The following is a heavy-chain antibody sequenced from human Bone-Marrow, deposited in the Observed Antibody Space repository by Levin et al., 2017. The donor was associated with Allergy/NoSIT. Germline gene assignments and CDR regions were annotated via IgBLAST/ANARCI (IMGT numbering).Heavy chain of an antibody. CDR3: ARVMATMALEI. CDR2: IYYSGST. Sequence: SETLSLTCTVSGGSISSYYWSWIRQPPGKGLEWIGYIYYSGSTNYNPSLKSRVTISVDTSKNQFSLKLSSVTAADTAVYYCARVMATMALEIWGQGTMVTVSS. CDR1: GGSISSYY. V-gene: IGHV4-59*01. J-gene: IGHJ3*02. D-gene: IGHD5-24*01.